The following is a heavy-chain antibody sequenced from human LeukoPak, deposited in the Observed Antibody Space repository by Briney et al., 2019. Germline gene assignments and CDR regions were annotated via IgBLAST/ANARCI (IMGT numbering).Heavy chain of an antibody. V-gene: IGHV3-48*01. D-gene: IGHD1-1*01. CDR3: ARLENALAFDI. J-gene: IGHJ3*02. CDR1: GFTFSSYS. CDR2: ISSSSSTI. Sequence: PGGSLRLSCAASGFTFSSYSMNWVRQAPGEGLEWVSYISSSSSTIYYADSVKGRFTISRDNAKNSLYLQMNSLRAEDTAVYYCARLENALAFDIWGQGTMVTVSS.